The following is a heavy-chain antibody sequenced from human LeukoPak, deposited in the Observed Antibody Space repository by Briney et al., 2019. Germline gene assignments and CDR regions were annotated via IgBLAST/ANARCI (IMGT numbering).Heavy chain of an antibody. CDR3: AKGTPGTYYYYYYYMDV. CDR2: INSDGSTT. Sequence: GGSLRLSCAASGFTFSSYWMHWVRQAPGEGLVWVSRINSDGSTTTYADSVKGRITISRNNAENTLYLQMNSLRAEDTAVYYCAKGTPGTYYYYYYYMDVWGKGTTVTVSS. CDR1: GFTFSSYW. D-gene: IGHD1-1*01. J-gene: IGHJ6*03. V-gene: IGHV3-74*01.